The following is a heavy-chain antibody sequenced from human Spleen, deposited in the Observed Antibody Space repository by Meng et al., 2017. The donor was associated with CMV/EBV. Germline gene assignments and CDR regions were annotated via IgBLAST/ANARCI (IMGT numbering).Heavy chain of an antibody. CDR1: GDRFTSYG. D-gene: IGHD2-15*01. CDR2: ISGYNGNT. J-gene: IGHJ4*02. CDR3: ARHSAAFYFDF. Sequence: SCKASGDRFTSYGTSWVRQAPGQGLEWMGWISGYNGNTKYAQKFQGRVTLTTDTSTNTIYMEMRSLRFDDMAVYYCARHSAAFYFDFWGQGTLVTVSS. V-gene: IGHV1-18*03.